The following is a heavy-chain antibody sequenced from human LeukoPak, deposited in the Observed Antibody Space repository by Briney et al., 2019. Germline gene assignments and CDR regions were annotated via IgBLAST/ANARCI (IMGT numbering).Heavy chain of an antibody. V-gene: IGHV4-59*01. Sequence: KPSETLSLTCTVSGGSISSYYWSWIRQPPGKGPECIGYIYYSGSTNYNPSLKSRVTISVDTSKNQFSLKLNSLTAADTAVYYCARAGVSVAGQRYYMDVWGKGTTVTVSS. D-gene: IGHD6-19*01. J-gene: IGHJ6*03. CDR3: ARAGVSVAGQRYYMDV. CDR2: IYYSGST. CDR1: GGSISSYY.